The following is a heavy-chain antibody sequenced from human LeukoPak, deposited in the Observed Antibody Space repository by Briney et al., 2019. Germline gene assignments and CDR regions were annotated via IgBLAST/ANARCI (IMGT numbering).Heavy chain of an antibody. CDR1: GFIVSSNY. CDR3: ARGSYDFPFDY. J-gene: IGHJ4*02. Sequence: GGSLRLSCAASGFIVSSNYMSWVRQAPGKGLEWVANIKQDGSEEYYVDSVKGRFTISTDNAKNSLYLQMNSLRAEDTAVYYCARGSYDFPFDYWGQGTLVTVSS. V-gene: IGHV3-7*01. CDR2: IKQDGSEE. D-gene: IGHD5-12*01.